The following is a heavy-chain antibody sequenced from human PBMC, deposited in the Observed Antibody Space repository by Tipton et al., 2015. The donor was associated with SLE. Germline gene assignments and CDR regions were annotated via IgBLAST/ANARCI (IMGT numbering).Heavy chain of an antibody. CDR2: IYYSGST. D-gene: IGHD3-9*01. V-gene: IGHV4-34*01. CDR1: GGSFSSYY. CDR3: ARGDSYYDILTGAFDI. J-gene: IGHJ3*02. Sequence: LRLSCAVYGGSFSSYYWSWIRQPPGKGLEWIGSIYYSGSTYYNPSLKSRVTISVDTSKNQFSLKLSSVTAADTAVYYCARGDSYYDILTGAFDIWGQGTMVTVSS.